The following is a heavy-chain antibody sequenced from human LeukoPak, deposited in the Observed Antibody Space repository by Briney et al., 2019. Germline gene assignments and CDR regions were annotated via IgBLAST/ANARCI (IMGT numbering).Heavy chain of an antibody. V-gene: IGHV3-23*01. J-gene: IGHJ5*02. CDR3: ARGRITLIRTHWFDP. CDR1: GFTFSTYA. Sequence: GGSLRLSCAASGFTFSTYAMNWVRQAPGKGLEWVSTISGSGDNTYYADSVKARFTISRDNPENTLYLQMNSLTAEDTAVYFCARGRITLIRTHWFDPWGQGTLVTVSS. CDR2: ISGSGDNT. D-gene: IGHD3-10*01.